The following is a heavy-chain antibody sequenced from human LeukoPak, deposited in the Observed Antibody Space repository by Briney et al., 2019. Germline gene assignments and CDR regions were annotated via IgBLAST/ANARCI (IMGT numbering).Heavy chain of an antibody. CDR3: ARRPGGYSYADV. CDR2: IYYSGST. V-gene: IGHV4-39*01. CDR1: GGSTSSSNYY. J-gene: IGHJ4*02. D-gene: IGHD5-18*01. Sequence: SETLSLTCTVSGGSTSSSNYYWGWIRQPPGKGLEWIGSIYYSGSTYYNPSLKSRVTISVDTSKNQFSLKLSSVTAADTAVYYCARRPGGYSYADVWGQGTLVTVSS.